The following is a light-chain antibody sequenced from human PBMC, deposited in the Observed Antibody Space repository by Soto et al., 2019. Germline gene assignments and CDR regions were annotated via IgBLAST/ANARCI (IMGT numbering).Light chain of an antibody. V-gene: IGKV3-11*01. Sequence: EIVLTQSPATLSLSPGDSATLSCRASQSIRSYLAWYQQKPGQAPRLLIYGASHRATGIPVRFSGSGSDSDFTLTISSLAPEDFAVYYCQQRSYPITFGQGTRLEIK. J-gene: IGKJ5*01. CDR2: GAS. CDR3: QQRSYPIT. CDR1: QSIRSY.